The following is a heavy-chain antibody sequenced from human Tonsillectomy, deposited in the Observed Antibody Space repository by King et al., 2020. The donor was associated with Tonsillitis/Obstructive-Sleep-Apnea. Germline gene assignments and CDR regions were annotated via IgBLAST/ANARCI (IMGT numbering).Heavy chain of an antibody. D-gene: IGHD1-7*01. CDR2: IKSKTDGGTT. CDR3: TTRLNWNYVNYMDV. CDR1: GFTFSNAW. J-gene: IGHJ6*03. V-gene: IGHV3-15*01. Sequence: QLVESGGGLVKPGGSLRLSCAASGFTFSNAWMSWVRQAPGKGLEWVGRIKSKTDGGTTDYAAPVKGRFTISRDDSKNTLHLQMNSLKTEDTAVYYCTTRLNWNYVNYMDVWGKGTTVTVSS.